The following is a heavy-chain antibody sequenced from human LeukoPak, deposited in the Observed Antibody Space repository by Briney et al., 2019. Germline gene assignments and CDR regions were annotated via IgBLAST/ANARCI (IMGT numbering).Heavy chain of an antibody. CDR2: ISGSGGST. CDR3: AKGDYYDSSVLGY. D-gene: IGHD3-22*01. V-gene: IGHV3-23*01. J-gene: IGHJ4*02. Sequence: GGSLRLSCAASGFTFSSYAMSWVRQAPGKGLEWVSAISGSGGSTYYADSVKGRFTISRDNSKNTLFLQMNSLRAEDTAVYYCAKGDYYDSSVLGYWGQGTLVTVSS. CDR1: GFTFSSYA.